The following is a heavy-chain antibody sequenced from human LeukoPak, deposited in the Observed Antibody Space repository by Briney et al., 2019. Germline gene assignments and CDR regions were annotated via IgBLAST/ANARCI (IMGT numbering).Heavy chain of an antibody. Sequence: PGGSLRLSCAVSGFTFSSYWMNWVRQAPGKGLEWVANIKEDGSEKNYVDSVKGRFTISRDNSKNTLYLQMNSLRAEDTAVYYCAKTGDDFWSGYLAQFDYWGQGTLVTVSS. CDR3: AKTGDDFWSGYLAQFDY. CDR2: IKEDGSEK. CDR1: GFTFSSYW. J-gene: IGHJ4*02. D-gene: IGHD3-3*01. V-gene: IGHV3-7*03.